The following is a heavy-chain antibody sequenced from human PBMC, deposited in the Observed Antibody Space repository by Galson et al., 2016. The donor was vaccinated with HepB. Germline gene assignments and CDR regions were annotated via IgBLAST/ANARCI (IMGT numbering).Heavy chain of an antibody. D-gene: IGHD1-1*01. CDR3: AREPRGNNWDYFDS. CDR2: THYNGTT. J-gene: IGHJ4*02. CDR1: GGSIINNRSY. Sequence: SETLSLTCTVSGGSIINNRSYWGWIRQPPGKGLEWIANTHYNGTTYYNPSLQSRVTLAMDTSENHFPLNLNSMTASDTAIYYCAREPRGNNWDYFDSLGQGALVTVSS. V-gene: IGHV4-39*02.